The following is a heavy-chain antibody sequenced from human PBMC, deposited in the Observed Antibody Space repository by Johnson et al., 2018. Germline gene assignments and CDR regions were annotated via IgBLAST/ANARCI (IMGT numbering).Heavy chain of an antibody. J-gene: IGHJ6*03. CDR3: ARVIDVETAILDYYYYYMDV. CDR2: IKEDGSAK. Sequence: VQLVESGGGLVQPGGSLRLSCAASGFTFSSYWMSWVRQAPGKGLEWVANIKEDGSAKYYVDSVKGRFTISRDNAKNSLYLQMNSLRAEDTALYYCARVIDVETAILDYYYYYMDVWGKGTTVTVSS. D-gene: IGHD5-18*01. CDR1: GFTFSSYW. V-gene: IGHV3-7*01.